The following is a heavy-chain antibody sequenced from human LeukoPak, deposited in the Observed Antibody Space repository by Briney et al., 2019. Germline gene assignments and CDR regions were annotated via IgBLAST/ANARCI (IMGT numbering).Heavy chain of an antibody. CDR1: GFTFNSYA. CDR2: ISYDGSNK. J-gene: IGHJ4*02. D-gene: IGHD1-26*01. V-gene: IGHV3-30*04. Sequence: GGSLRLSCAASGFTFNSYAMHWVRQAPGKGLEWVAVISYDGSNKYYADSVKGRFTISRDNSKNTLYLQMNSLRAEDTAVYYCARDGWELRYFDYWGQGTLVTVSS. CDR3: ARDGWELRYFDY.